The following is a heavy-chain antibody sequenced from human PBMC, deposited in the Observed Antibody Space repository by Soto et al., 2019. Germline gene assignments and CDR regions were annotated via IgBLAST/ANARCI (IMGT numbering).Heavy chain of an antibody. Sequence: QVHLVQSGADVRKSGSSVRVSCTASGGGTLSNDGISWVRQAPGQGLEWLGRIIPFFGTPDYSQSFQGRLTITADASTGTVYMDLRSLKSDDTAVYYCAREVVTKTTWGSFDSWGQGTLVTVSS. CDR1: GGGTLSNDG. J-gene: IGHJ4*02. V-gene: IGHV1-69*01. D-gene: IGHD2-21*02. CDR3: AREVVTKTTWGSFDS. CDR2: IIPFFGTP.